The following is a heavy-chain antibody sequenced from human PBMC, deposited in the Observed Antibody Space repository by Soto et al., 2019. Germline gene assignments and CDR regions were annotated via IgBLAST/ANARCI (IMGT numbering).Heavy chain of an antibody. D-gene: IGHD3-10*01. V-gene: IGHV4-59*01. Sequence: SETLSLTCTVSGGSISSYYWSWIRQPPGKGLEWIGYIYYSGSTNYNPSLKSRVTISVDTSKNQFSLKLSSVTAADTAVYYCARVLGGPPGSYYPTFFDYWGQGTLVTSPQ. CDR2: IYYSGST. CDR3: ARVLGGPPGSYYPTFFDY. CDR1: GGSISSYY. J-gene: IGHJ4*02.